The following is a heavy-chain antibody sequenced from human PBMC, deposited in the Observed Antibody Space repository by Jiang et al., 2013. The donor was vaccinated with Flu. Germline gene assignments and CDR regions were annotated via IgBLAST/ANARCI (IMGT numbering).Heavy chain of an antibody. Sequence: PGLVKPSETLSLTCTVSGGSISSYYWSWIRQSPGKGLEWIGYIYYTGSTNYNPTLKSRVTISVDTSKNQFSLHLSSVTAADTAVYYCARLSCSGGSCYEAYWGKGTLVTVSS. CDR2: IYYTGST. CDR1: GGSISSYY. CDR3: ARLSCSGGSCYEAY. J-gene: IGHJ4*02. D-gene: IGHD2-15*01. V-gene: IGHV4-59*08.